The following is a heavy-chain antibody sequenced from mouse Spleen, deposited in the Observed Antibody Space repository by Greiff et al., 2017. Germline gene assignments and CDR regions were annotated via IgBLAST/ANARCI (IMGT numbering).Heavy chain of an antibody. J-gene: IGHJ1*01. V-gene: IGHV1-78*01. Sequence: QVQLQQSDAELVKPGASVKISCKVSGYTFTDHTIHWMKQRPEQGLEWIGYIYPRDGSTKYNEKFKGKATLTADKSSSTAYMQLNSLTSEDSAVYFCARPLNWGTSYWYFDVWGAGTTVTVSS. CDR1: GYTFTDHT. D-gene: IGHD4-1*01. CDR3: ARPLNWGTSYWYFDV. CDR2: IYPRDGST.